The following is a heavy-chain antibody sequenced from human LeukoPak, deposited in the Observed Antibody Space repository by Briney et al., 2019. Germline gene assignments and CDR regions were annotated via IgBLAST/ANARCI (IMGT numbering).Heavy chain of an antibody. D-gene: IGHD3-10*01. Sequence: GGSLRLSCAASGFTFSSYGMHWVRQAPGKGLEWVAFIRYDGSNKYYADSVKGRFTISRDNTKNTLYLQMNSLRAEDTAVYYCAKRKGSGSYAVDYWGQGTLVTVSS. CDR3: AKRKGSGSYAVDY. CDR1: GFTFSSYG. J-gene: IGHJ4*02. CDR2: IRYDGSNK. V-gene: IGHV3-30*02.